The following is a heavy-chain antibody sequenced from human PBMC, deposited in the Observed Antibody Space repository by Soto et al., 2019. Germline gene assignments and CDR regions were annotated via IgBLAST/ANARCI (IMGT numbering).Heavy chain of an antibody. CDR2: INAGTGNT. CDR1: GYTLTSYS. D-gene: IGHD1-26*01. J-gene: IGHJ4*02. Sequence: QVQLVQSGAEVKKPGASVKVSCKASGYTLTSYSMHWVRQSPGQMLEGMGWINAGTGNTKYSQKCHGRVTINRDTSARTAYMDLSSLGSKDTAVYYCARDVGATGDWGQGTLVTVSS. CDR3: ARDVGATGD. V-gene: IGHV1-3*01.